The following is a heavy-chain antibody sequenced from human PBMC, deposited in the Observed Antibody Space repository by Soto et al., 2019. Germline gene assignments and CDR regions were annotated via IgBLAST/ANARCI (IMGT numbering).Heavy chain of an antibody. CDR2: IIPLFGTA. CDR1: GGTFSSYA. D-gene: IGHD2-15*01. Sequence: QVQLVQSGAEVKKPGSSVKVSCKASGGTFSSYAISWVRQAPGQGLEWMGGIIPLFGTANYAQKFQGRVTITADESTSTAYMELSSLRSEDTAVYYCARESRYCSGGSCYFLPGIDYWGQGTLGTVSS. CDR3: ARESRYCSGGSCYFLPGIDY. J-gene: IGHJ4*02. V-gene: IGHV1-69*12.